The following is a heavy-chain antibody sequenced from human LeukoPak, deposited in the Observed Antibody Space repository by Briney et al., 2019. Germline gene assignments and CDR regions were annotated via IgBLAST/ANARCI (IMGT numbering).Heavy chain of an antibody. CDR2: INHSGST. Sequence: SETLSLTCAVYGGSFSGYYWSWIRQPPGKGLEWIGEINHSGSTNYNPSLKSRVTISVDTSKNQFSLKLSSVTAADTAVYYCARVSGPRSYYYYYYYYMDVWGKGTTVTVSS. D-gene: IGHD1-26*01. J-gene: IGHJ6*03. CDR3: ARVSGPRSYYYYYYYYMDV. V-gene: IGHV4-34*01. CDR1: GGSFSGYY.